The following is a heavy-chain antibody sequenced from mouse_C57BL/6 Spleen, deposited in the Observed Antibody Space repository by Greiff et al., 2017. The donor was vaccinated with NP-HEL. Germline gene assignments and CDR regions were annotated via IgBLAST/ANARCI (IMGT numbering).Heavy chain of an antibody. D-gene: IGHD1-1*01. Sequence: VQLQQSGAELVRPGASVKLSCTASGFNIKDYYMHWVKQRPEQGLEWIGRIDPEDGDTEYAPKFQGKATMTADTSSNTAYLQLSSLTSEDTAVYYCTTYTVVATTPFAYWGQGTLVTVSA. J-gene: IGHJ3*01. V-gene: IGHV14-1*01. CDR1: GFNIKDYY. CDR2: IDPEDGDT. CDR3: TTYTVVATTPFAY.